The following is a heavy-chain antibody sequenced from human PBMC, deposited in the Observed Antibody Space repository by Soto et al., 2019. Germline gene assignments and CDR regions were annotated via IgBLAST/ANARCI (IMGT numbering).Heavy chain of an antibody. CDR3: ARVGTTGTTSFYYYYYMDV. Sequence: QVPLVQSGAEVKKPGASVKVSCKASGYTFTSYGISWVRQAPGQGLEWMGWISAYNGNTNYAQKLQGRVTMTTDTSTSTAYMELRSLRSDDTAVYYCARVGTTGTTSFYYYYYMDVWGKGTTVTVSS. V-gene: IGHV1-18*01. CDR2: ISAYNGNT. CDR1: GYTFTSYG. J-gene: IGHJ6*03. D-gene: IGHD1-1*01.